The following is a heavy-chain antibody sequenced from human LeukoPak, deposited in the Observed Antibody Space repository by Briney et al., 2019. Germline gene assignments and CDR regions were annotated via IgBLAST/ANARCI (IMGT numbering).Heavy chain of an antibody. CDR2: IYTGGST. V-gene: IGHV4-4*07. CDR3: AAVARTLVFDY. J-gene: IGHJ4*02. D-gene: IGHD1-14*01. CDR1: GGSISSYY. Sequence: SETLSLTCTVSGGSISSYYWSWIRQPAGKGLEWIGRIYTGGSTNYNPSLKSRVTMSVDTSKNQFSLKLSSVTAADTAVYYCAAVARTLVFDYWGQGTLVTVSS.